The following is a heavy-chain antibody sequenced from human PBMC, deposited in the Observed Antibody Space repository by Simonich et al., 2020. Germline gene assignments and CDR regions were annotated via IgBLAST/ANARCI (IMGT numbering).Heavy chain of an antibody. CDR2: ISAYNGNT. V-gene: IGHV1-18*01. CDR3: ARASRGTWWYYYFDY. CDR1: GYTFTSYG. J-gene: IGHJ4*02. D-gene: IGHD2-15*01. Sequence: QVQLVQSGAEVKKPGASVKVSCKASGYTFTSYGISWVRQAPGQGLEWMGWISAYNGNTTYAQKLQGRVTMTTDTSTSTAYMELRILRSDDTAVYYCARASRGTWWYYYFDYWGQGTLVTVSS.